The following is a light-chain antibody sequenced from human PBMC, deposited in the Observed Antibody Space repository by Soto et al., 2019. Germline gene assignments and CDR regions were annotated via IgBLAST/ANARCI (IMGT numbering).Light chain of an antibody. CDR2: EVS. V-gene: IGLV2-14*01. J-gene: IGLJ1*01. CDR1: SSDVGGYNY. CDR3: QSYDNNLSDYV. Sequence: QSVLTQPASVSGSPGQSITISCTGTSSDVGGYNYVSWYQQHPGKAPKLMIYEVSNRPSGVSNRFSGSKSGTSASLAITGLQSEDEADYYCQSYDNNLSDYVFGIGTKVTVL.